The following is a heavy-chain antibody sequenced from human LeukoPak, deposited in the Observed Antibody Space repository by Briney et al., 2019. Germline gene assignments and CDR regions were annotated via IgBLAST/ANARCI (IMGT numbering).Heavy chain of an antibody. CDR1: GFTFSDYY. D-gene: IGHD3-22*01. J-gene: IGHJ4*02. CDR3: ARDLTEYYYDSSGYYDY. CDR2: ISSSGSTI. Sequence: GGSLRLSCAASGFTFSDYYMSWIRQAPGKGLEWVSYISSSGSTIYYADSVKGRFTISRDNAKNSLYLQMNSLRAEDTAVYYCARDLTEYYYDSSGYYDYWGQGTLVTVSS. V-gene: IGHV3-11*01.